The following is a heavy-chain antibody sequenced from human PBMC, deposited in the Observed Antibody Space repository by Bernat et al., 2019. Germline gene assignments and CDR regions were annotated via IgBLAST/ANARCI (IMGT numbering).Heavy chain of an antibody. V-gene: IGHV1-2*04. CDR2: INPNSGGT. CDR1: GYTFTGYY. J-gene: IGHJ3*02. Sequence: QVQLVQSGAEVKKPGASVKVSYKASGYTFTGYYMHWVRQAPGQGLEWMGWINPNSGGTNYAQKCQGWVTMTRDTSISTAYMELSRLRSDDTAVYYCATSFGDIEAFDIWGQGTMVTVSS. D-gene: IGHD3-16*01. CDR3: ATSFGDIEAFDI.